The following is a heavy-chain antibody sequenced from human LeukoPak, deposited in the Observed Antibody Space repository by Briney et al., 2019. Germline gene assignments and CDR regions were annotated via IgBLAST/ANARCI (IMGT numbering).Heavy chain of an antibody. J-gene: IGHJ6*03. D-gene: IGHD3-3*01. CDR2: ISSRSYI. Sequence: NPGGSLRLSCAASGFTFSSYSMNWVRQAPGKGLEWVSSISSRSYIYYSDSVKGRFTISRDNAKNSLYLQMNSLRAEDTAVYYCARVLRFLEWPSPTDYYYMDVWGKGTTVTVSS. V-gene: IGHV3-21*01. CDR1: GFTFSSYS. CDR3: ARVLRFLEWPSPTDYYYMDV.